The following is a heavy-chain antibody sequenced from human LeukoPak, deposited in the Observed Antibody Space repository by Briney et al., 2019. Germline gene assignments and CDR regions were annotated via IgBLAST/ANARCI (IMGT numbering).Heavy chain of an antibody. J-gene: IGHJ6*04. D-gene: IGHD6-13*01. CDR3: ARGYSSSSGEYYYYYGMDV. CDR1: GGSISSYY. CDR2: IYYSGST. V-gene: IGHV4-59*01. Sequence: SETLSLTCTVSGGSISSYYWSWIRQPPGKGLEWIGYIYYSGSTNYNPSLKSRVTISVDTSKHQFSLKPSCVTAADTAVYYCARGYSSSSGEYYYYYGMDVWGKGTTVTVSS.